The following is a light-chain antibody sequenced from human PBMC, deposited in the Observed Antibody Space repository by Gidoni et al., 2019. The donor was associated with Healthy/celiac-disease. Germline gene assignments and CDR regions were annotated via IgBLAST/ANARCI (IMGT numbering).Light chain of an antibody. Sequence: DIQLTQSPSFLSASEGDRVTITCRASQGISSYLAWYQQKPGKAPKLLIYAASTLQSGVPSRFSGSGSGTEFTLTISSLQPEDFATYYCQQPIGFGGGTKVEIK. CDR2: AAS. V-gene: IGKV1-9*01. J-gene: IGKJ4*02. CDR1: QGISSY. CDR3: QQPIG.